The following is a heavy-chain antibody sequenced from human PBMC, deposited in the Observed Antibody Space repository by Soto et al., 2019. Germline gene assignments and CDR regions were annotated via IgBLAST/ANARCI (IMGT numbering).Heavy chain of an antibody. CDR1: GFTFSSYG. V-gene: IGHV3-30*18. D-gene: IGHD3-3*01. CDR3: AQARTEGFQGYFDS. Sequence: QVQLVESGGGVVQPGRSLRLSCAASGFTFSSYGMHWVRQAPGRGLEWVAVISYDGSNKYYADSVKGRFTISRDNSKNTLYLQMNSLRAEDTAVYYCAQARTEGFQGYFDSWGQGTLVTVSS. CDR2: ISYDGSNK. J-gene: IGHJ4*02.